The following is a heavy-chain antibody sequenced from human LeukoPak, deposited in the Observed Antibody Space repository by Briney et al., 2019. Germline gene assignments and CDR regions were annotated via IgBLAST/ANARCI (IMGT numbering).Heavy chain of an antibody. V-gene: IGHV3-66*01. CDR3: VRRVYGDLSADY. CDR2: IYSGGST. Sequence: GGSLRLSCAASGFTVSSNYMSWVRQAPGKGLEWVSVIYSGGSTYYADSVKGRFTISRDNSKNTLYLQMNSLRAEDTAVYYCVRRVYGDLSADYWGQGTLVTVSS. CDR1: GFTVSSNY. D-gene: IGHD4-17*01. J-gene: IGHJ4*02.